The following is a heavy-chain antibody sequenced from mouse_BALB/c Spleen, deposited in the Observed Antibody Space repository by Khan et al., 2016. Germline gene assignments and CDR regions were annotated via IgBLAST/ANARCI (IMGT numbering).Heavy chain of an antibody. Sequence: EVKLLESGGGLVQPGGSLKLSCAATGFDFSRYWMSWVRQAPGKGLEWIGEINPDSSTINYTPSLKDKFIISRDNAKNTLYLQMSKVRSEDTALXCCARLYYYGSSDYWGQGTTLTVSS. CDR3: ARLYYYGSSDY. V-gene: IGHV4-1*02. J-gene: IGHJ2*01. CDR2: INPDSSTI. CDR1: GFDFSRYW. D-gene: IGHD1-1*01.